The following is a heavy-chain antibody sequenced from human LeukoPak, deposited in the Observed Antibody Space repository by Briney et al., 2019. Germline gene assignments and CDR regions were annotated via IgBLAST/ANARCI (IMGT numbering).Heavy chain of an antibody. CDR1: GFTFSDYY. CDR2: ISSSGSTM. D-gene: IGHD6-19*01. V-gene: IGHV3-11*01. Sequence: GGSLRLSCAASGFTFSDYYMSWIRQAPGKGLEWVSYISSSGSTMYYADSVKGRFTISRDNDKNSLYLQMNSLRAEDMAFYYCAKDRGYSSGWGFDCWGQGTLVTVSS. CDR3: AKDRGYSSGWGFDC. J-gene: IGHJ4*02.